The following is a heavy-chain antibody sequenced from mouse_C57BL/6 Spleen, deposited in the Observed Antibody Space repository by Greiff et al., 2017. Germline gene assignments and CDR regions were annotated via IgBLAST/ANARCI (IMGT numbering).Heavy chain of an antibody. CDR1: GYAFTNYL. CDR3: ARRDLTGTVDY. CDR2: INPGSGGT. J-gene: IGHJ2*01. D-gene: IGHD4-1*01. V-gene: IGHV1-54*01. Sequence: QVQLQQSGAELVRPGTSGKVSCKASGYAFTNYLIEWVKQRPGQGLEWIGVINPGSGGTNYNEKFKGKATLTSDKSSSTAYMQLSSLTSEDSSVYFCARRDLTGTVDYWGQGTTLTVSS.